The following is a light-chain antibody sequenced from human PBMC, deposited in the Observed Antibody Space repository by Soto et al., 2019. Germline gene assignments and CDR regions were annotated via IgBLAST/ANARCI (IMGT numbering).Light chain of an antibody. V-gene: IGKV1-27*01. CDR3: KKYNSALRT. J-gene: IGKJ1*01. CDR2: AAS. Sequence: DIQMTQSPSSLSASVGDRVTITCRASQDISSYLAWYQQKPGKVPSLLIYAASTLQSGVPSRFSGSGSGTDFTLTISSLQPEDVATYYCKKYNSALRTFGQGTKVDIK. CDR1: QDISSY.